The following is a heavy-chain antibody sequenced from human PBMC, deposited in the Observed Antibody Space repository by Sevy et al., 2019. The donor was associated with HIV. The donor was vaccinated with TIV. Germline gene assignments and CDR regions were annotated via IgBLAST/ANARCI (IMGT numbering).Heavy chain of an antibody. CDR1: GYFISSGYY. J-gene: IGHJ4*02. CDR2: IYHSGTT. V-gene: IGHV4-38-2*01. CDR3: ARVVPVDHVDY. D-gene: IGHD6-6*01. Sequence: SETLSLTCAVSGYFISSGYYWAWIRQPPGKGLEWIGSIYHSGTTLYNPSLKSRITMSVDTSKNQFSLNLTSVTAADTAVYYCARVVPVDHVDYWGQGTLVTVSS.